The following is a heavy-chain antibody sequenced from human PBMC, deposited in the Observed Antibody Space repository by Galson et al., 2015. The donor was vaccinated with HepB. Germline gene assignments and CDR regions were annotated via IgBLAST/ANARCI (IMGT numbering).Heavy chain of an antibody. V-gene: IGHV1-18*04. D-gene: IGHD2-2*01. Sequence: SVKVSCKASGYTFTSYGISWVRQAPGQGLEWMGWISAYNGNTNYAQKLQGRVTMTTDTSTSTAYMELRSLRSDDTAVYYCARGGGYCSSTSCYSYYYYYMDVWGKGTTVTVSS. CDR3: ARGGGYCSSTSCYSYYYYYMDV. J-gene: IGHJ6*03. CDR2: ISAYNGNT. CDR1: GYTFTSYG.